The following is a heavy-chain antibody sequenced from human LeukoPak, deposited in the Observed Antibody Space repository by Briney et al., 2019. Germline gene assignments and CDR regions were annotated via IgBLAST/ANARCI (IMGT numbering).Heavy chain of an antibody. D-gene: IGHD6-13*01. J-gene: IGHJ6*03. CDR2: IIPIFGTA. Sequence: ASVKVSCKASGYTFTGYYMHWVRQAPGQGLEWRGGIIPIFGTANYAQKFQGRVTITADKSTSTAYMELSSLRSEDTAVYYCARGSIAAAGTSYYYYYMDVWGKGTTVTVSS. CDR3: ARGSIAAAGTSYYYYYMDV. V-gene: IGHV1-69*06. CDR1: GYTFTGYY.